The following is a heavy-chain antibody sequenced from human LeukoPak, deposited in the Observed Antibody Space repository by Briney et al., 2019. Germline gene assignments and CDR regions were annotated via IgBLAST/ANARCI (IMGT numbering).Heavy chain of an antibody. CDR2: ISYDGSNK. Sequence: PGGSLRLSGAASGFTFSSYGMHWVRQAPGRGLEWVAVISYDGSNKYYADSVKGRFTISRDNSKNTLYLQMNSLRAEDTAVYYCAKVLGEWLRLGAFDIWGQGTMVTVSS. CDR3: AKVLGEWLRLGAFDI. V-gene: IGHV3-30*18. CDR1: GFTFSSYG. J-gene: IGHJ3*02. D-gene: IGHD5-12*01.